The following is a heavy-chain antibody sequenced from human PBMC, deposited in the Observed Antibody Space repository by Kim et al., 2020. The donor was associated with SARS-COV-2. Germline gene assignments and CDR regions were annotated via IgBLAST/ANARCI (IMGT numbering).Heavy chain of an antibody. CDR1: GFTLGDFG. V-gene: IGHV3-49*03. CDR3: VRAGRGNNDGSCDY. CDR2: IRSNAYGELT. D-gene: IGHD3-10*01. Sequence: GGSLRLSCTTSGFTLGDFGVSWFRQVPGKGLEWVGFIRSNAYGELTDYAASVRGRFTLTRDNSKSIAHLNMNILIIGDTALYFCVRAGRGNNDGSCDYWGQGALVTVSS. J-gene: IGHJ4*02.